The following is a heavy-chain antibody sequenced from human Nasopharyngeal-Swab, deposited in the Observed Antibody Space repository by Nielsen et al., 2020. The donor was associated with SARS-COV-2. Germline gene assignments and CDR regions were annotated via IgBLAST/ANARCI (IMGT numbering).Heavy chain of an antibody. D-gene: IGHD6-13*01. CDR1: GFTFSSYA. Sequence: GASLKISCAASGFTFSSYAMHWVRQAPGKGLEWVAVISYDGSNKYYADSVKGRFTISRDNSKNTLYLQMNSLRAEDTAVYCCARSARSWYRAYYYYMDVWGKGTTVTVSS. CDR3: ARSARSWYRAYYYYMDV. J-gene: IGHJ6*03. V-gene: IGHV3-30-3*01. CDR2: ISYDGSNK.